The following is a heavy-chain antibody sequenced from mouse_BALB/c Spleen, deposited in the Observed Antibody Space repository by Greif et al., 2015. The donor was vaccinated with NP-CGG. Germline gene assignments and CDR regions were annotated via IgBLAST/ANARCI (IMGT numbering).Heavy chain of an antibody. Sequence: EVKLVESGGGLVKPGGSLKLSCAASGFTFSSYTMSWVRQTPEKRLEWVATISSGGSYTYYPDSVKGRFTISRDNAKNPLYLQMSSLKSEDTAMYYCTRDQLGYYFDYWGQGTTLTVSS. CDR3: TRDQLGYYFDY. V-gene: IGHV5-6-4*01. CDR2: ISSGGSYT. CDR1: GFTFSSYT. D-gene: IGHD4-1*02. J-gene: IGHJ2*01.